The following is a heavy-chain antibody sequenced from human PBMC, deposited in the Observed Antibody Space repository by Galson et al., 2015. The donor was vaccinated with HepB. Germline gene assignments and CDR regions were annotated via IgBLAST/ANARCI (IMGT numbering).Heavy chain of an antibody. CDR1: GYSFTSYW. Sequence: QSGAEVKKPGESLRISCKGSGYSFTSYWISWVRQMPGKGLEWMGRIDPSDSYTNYSPSFQGHVTISADKSISTAYLQWSSLKASDTAMYYCARQPVWELQSGWFDPWGQGTLVTVSS. V-gene: IGHV5-10-1*01. J-gene: IGHJ5*02. CDR3: ARQPVWELQSGWFDP. CDR2: IDPSDSYT. D-gene: IGHD1-26*01.